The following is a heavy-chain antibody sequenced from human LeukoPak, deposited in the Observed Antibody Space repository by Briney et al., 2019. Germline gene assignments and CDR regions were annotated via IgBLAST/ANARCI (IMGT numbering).Heavy chain of an antibody. V-gene: IGHV4-61*02. D-gene: IGHD2-21*02. CDR3: ARVVTARLWYFDL. CDR1: GGSISSGSYY. Sequence: SETLSLTCTVSGGSISSGSYYWSWIRQPAGKGLEWIGRIYTSGSTNYNPSLKSRVTISVDTSKNQYSLKPSSVTAADTAVYYCARVVTARLWYFDLWGRGTLVTVSS. J-gene: IGHJ2*01. CDR2: IYTSGST.